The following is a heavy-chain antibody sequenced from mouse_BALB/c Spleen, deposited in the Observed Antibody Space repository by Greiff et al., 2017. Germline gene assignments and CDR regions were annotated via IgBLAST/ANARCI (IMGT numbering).Heavy chain of an antibody. Sequence: QVQLQHPGSELVRPGASVKLSCKASGYTFTSYCMHWVKQRHGQGLEWIGNIDPYYGGTSYNQKFKGKATLTVDKSSSTAYMQLKSLTSVDSAVYYCAILMITSFAYWGQGTLVTVSA. CDR1: GYTFTSYC. CDR3: AILMITSFAY. CDR2: IDPYYGGT. V-gene: IGHV1-53*01. D-gene: IGHD2-4*01. J-gene: IGHJ3*01.